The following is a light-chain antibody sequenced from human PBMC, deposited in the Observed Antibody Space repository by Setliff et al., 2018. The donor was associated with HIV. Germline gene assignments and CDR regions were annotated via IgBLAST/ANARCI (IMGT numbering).Light chain of an antibody. CDR3: SSYTSSNTYV. Sequence: QSALTQPASVSGSPGQSITISCTGTSNDVGAFNYVSWYQQHPGKAPKLIIYEVNSRPSGVSNRFSGSKSDNTASLTISGLQAEDEADYYCSSYTSSNTYVFGGGTKVTVL. V-gene: IGLV2-14*01. J-gene: IGLJ3*02. CDR1: SNDVGAFNY. CDR2: EVN.